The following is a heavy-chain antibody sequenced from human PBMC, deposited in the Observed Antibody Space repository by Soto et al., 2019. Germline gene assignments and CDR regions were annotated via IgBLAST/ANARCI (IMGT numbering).Heavy chain of an antibody. CDR1: GGSFRGYY. CDR3: ARVLTTTEDSSGYYDDAFDI. V-gene: IGHV4-34*01. J-gene: IGHJ3*02. CDR2: INHSGRT. Sequence: SETLSLTCAVYGGSFRGYYWSWIRQPPGKGLEWIGEINHSGRTNYNPSLKSRVTISVDTSKNEFSLKMSSVTAADTAVYYCARVLTTTEDSSGYYDDAFDIWGQGTMVTVSS. D-gene: IGHD3-22*01.